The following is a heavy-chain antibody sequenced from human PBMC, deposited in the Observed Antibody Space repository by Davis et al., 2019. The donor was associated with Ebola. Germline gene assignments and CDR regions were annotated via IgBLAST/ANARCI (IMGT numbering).Heavy chain of an antibody. CDR3: ARAAPHRGGWYADGMDV. CDR1: GYTFTSYG. D-gene: IGHD6-19*01. CDR2: ISAYNGNT. J-gene: IGHJ6*02. Sequence: AASVKVSCKASGYTFTSYGISWVRQAPGQGLEWMGWISAYNGNTNYAQKLQGRVTMTTDTSTSTAYMELRSLRSDDTAVYYCARAAPHRGGWYADGMDVWGQGTTVTVSS. V-gene: IGHV1-18*01.